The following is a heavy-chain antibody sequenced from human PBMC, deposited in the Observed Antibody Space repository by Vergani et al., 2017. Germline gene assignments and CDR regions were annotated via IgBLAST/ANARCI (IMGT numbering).Heavy chain of an antibody. Sequence: QLQLQESGPGLVKPSETLSLTCTVSGGSISSSSYYWGWIRQPPGKGLEWIGSIYYSGSTNYNPSLKSRVTISVDTSKNQFSLKLSSVTAADTAVYYCARDGNCSSTSCYTADDAFDIWGQGTMVTVSS. J-gene: IGHJ3*02. CDR1: GGSISSSSYY. V-gene: IGHV4-39*07. CDR3: ARDGNCSSTSCYTADDAFDI. D-gene: IGHD2-2*02. CDR2: IYYSGST.